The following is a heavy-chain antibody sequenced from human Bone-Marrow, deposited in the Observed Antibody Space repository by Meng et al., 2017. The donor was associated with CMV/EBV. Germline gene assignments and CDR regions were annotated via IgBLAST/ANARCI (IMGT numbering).Heavy chain of an antibody. Sequence: GESLKISCEASGFTFSSHWMHWVRQTPGKGLVWVSRINSDASRTGYADSVKGRFTISRDNAKNTLYLQMNNLRVEDTAVYYCARDDDTVMYGGRLAPWGQGTLVTVSS. J-gene: IGHJ5*02. V-gene: IGHV3-74*01. CDR2: INSDASRT. CDR1: GFTFSSHW. CDR3: ARDDDTVMYGGRLAP. D-gene: IGHD3-10*02.